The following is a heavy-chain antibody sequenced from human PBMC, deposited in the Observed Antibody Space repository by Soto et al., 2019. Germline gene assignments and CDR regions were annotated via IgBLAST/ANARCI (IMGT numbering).Heavy chain of an antibody. CDR2: ISGSGGSS. CDR1: GFTFINYG. D-gene: IGHD3-22*01. Sequence: EVQLLESGGGLIQPGGSLRLSCAASGFTFINYGMGWVRQAPGKGLEWVSSISGSGGSSYHADSVRGRITISRDNSNNTLFLQMNNLTAEDTAIYYCAGRGEVEVTGFVYWGQGTMVTVSS. V-gene: IGHV3-23*01. CDR3: AGRGEVEVTGFVY. J-gene: IGHJ4*02.